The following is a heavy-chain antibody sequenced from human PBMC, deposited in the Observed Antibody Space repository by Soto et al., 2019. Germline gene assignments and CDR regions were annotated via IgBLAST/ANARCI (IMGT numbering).Heavy chain of an antibody. J-gene: IGHJ6*02. V-gene: IGHV3-30*18. CDR3: AKAAADPYYYYYGMDV. CDR2: ISYDGSNK. D-gene: IGHD6-13*01. Sequence: GGSLRLSCAASGFTFSSYGMHWVRHAPGKGLEWVAVISYDGSNKYYADSVKGRFTISRDNSKNTLYLQMNSLRAEDTAVYYCAKAAADPYYYYYGMDVWGQGTTVTVSS. CDR1: GFTFSSYG.